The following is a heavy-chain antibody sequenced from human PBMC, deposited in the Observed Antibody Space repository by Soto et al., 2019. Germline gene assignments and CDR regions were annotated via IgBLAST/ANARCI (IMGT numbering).Heavy chain of an antibody. Sequence: QVQLMESGGGVVQPGRSLRLSCAASGFTFSSYAMHWLRQAPGKGLEWVAVLAYDGGIKYFADSVKGRFTISRDNSKNTLYLQMNSLSAEDTAVYYCARVGRYYSDTSGYPYFAYWGQGTLVTVSS. CDR1: GFTFSSYA. CDR2: LAYDGGIK. J-gene: IGHJ4*02. V-gene: IGHV3-30-3*01. CDR3: ARVGRYYSDTSGYPYFAY. D-gene: IGHD3-22*01.